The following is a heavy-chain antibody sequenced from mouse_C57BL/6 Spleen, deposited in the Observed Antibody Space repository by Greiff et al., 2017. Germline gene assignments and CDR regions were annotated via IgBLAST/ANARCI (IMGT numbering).Heavy chain of an antibody. J-gene: IGHJ4*01. CDR2: ISSGSSTI. D-gene: IGHD1-1*01. Sequence: EVQGVESGGGLVKPGGSLKLSCAASGFTFSDYGMHWVRQAPEKGLEWVAYISSGSSTIYYADTVKGRFTISRDNAKNTLFLLMTSLRSEDTAMYYCARPHYYGSSLYYAMDYWGQGTSVTVSS. V-gene: IGHV5-17*01. CDR3: ARPHYYGSSLYYAMDY. CDR1: GFTFSDYG.